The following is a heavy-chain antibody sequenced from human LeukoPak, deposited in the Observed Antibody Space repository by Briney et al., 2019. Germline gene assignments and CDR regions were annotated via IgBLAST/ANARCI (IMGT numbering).Heavy chain of an antibody. J-gene: IGHJ4*02. Sequence: PGGSLRLSCAASGFTFSTYGMHWVRQAPGKGLEWVAVIWADGSRKYYADSVQGRFTISRDNSKNTLYLQMNGLRDEDTAVYYCASHGSGWDHWGQGTLVTVSS. CDR2: IWADGSRK. CDR1: GFTFSTYG. V-gene: IGHV3-33*01. D-gene: IGHD6-19*01. CDR3: ASHGSGWDH.